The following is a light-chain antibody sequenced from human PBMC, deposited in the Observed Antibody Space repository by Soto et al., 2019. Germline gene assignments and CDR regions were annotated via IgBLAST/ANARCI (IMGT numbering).Light chain of an antibody. CDR1: SSDVGSYNY. CDR3: ISYAGSSNFVV. J-gene: IGLJ2*01. Sequence: QSALTQPPSASGSPGQSVTISCTGTSSDVGSYNYVSRIRQRPGTAPKLMIYEVTKRPSGVPDRFSGSKSGNTASLTVSGLQAEDEADYFCISYAGSSNFVVFGGGTKLTVL. CDR2: EVT. V-gene: IGLV2-8*01.